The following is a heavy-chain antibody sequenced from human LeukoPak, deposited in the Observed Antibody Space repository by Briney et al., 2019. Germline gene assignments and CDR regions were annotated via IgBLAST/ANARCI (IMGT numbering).Heavy chain of an antibody. V-gene: IGHV4-4*07. CDR2: IYTGGST. D-gene: IGHD3-10*01. CDR3: ARFTSYYYGSGSTDPLYYFDY. J-gene: IGHJ4*02. Sequence: SETLSLTCTVSGGSISSYYWSWIRQPAGKGLEWIGRIYTGGSTNYNPSLKSRVTMSIDTSKNQFSLKLSSVTAADTAVYYCARFTSYYYGSGSTDPLYYFDYWGQGTLVTVSS. CDR1: GGSISSYY.